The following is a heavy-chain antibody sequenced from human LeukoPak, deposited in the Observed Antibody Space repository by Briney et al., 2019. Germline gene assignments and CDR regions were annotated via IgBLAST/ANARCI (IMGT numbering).Heavy chain of an antibody. Sequence: ASVKASCKASGGTFSSYAISWVRQAPGQGLEWMGGIIPIFGTANYAQKFQGRVTITADESTSTAYMELSSLRSEDTAVYYCAREGGNSGPDAFDIWGQGTMVTVSS. CDR2: IIPIFGTA. D-gene: IGHD4-23*01. CDR1: GGTFSSYA. V-gene: IGHV1-69*01. J-gene: IGHJ3*02. CDR3: AREGGNSGPDAFDI.